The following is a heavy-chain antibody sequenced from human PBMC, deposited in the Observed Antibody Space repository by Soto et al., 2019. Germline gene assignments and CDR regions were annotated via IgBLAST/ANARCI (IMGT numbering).Heavy chain of an antibody. Sequence: PSETLSLTCTVSGGSISSGGYYWTWICHHPGKGLEWIGYNYYSGITYYNPSLKSRVTISLDTSKNQFSLKLSSVTAEDTAVYYCASGYSYGYRPSYYYYGMDVWGQGTTVTVSS. J-gene: IGHJ6*02. D-gene: IGHD5-18*01. V-gene: IGHV4-31*03. CDR2: NYYSGIT. CDR1: GGSISSGGYY. CDR3: ASGYSYGYRPSYYYYGMDV.